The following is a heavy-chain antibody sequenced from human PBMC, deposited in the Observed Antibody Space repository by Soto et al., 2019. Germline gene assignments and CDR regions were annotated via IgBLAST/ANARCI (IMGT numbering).Heavy chain of an antibody. D-gene: IGHD3-9*01. CDR3: ARLSALVSTGVYYFDY. Sequence: GSGPTLVNPTETLTLTCIVSDFSLTNARMGVSWIRQPPGKAPEWLAHIVSNGGEAYRTSLKSRLTISKDTSKSQVVLTMSNMDPVDTATYYCARLSALVSTGVYYFDYWGQGTQVTVSS. V-gene: IGHV2-26*01. CDR1: DFSLTNARMG. CDR2: IVSNGGE. J-gene: IGHJ4*02.